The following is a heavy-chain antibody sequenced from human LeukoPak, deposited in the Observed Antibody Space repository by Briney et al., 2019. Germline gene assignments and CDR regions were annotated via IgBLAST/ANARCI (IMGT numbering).Heavy chain of an antibody. CDR3: ARGEIGFGELSPSAYYYMDV. V-gene: IGHV1-2*02. CDR1: GYTFTGYY. CDR2: INPNSGGT. Sequence: ASVKVSCKASGYTFTGYYMHWVRQAPGQGLEWMGWINPNSGGTNYAQKFQGRVTMTRDTSISTAYMELSRLRSDDTAVYYCARGEIGFGELSPSAYYYMDVWGKGTTVTISS. D-gene: IGHD3-10*01. J-gene: IGHJ6*03.